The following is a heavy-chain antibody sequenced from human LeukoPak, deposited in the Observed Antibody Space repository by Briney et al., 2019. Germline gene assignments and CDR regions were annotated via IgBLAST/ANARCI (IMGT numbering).Heavy chain of an antibody. CDR2: ISSGSDYT. CDR1: GFSFSSHG. CDR3: AKIGVIGNWYYDV. D-gene: IGHD3-10*01. Sequence: PGGSLRLSCAASGFSFSSHGMSWVRQAPWKGPEWVSSISSGSDYTFYADSVKGRFTISRDNSKNTLYLQMNSQRAGDTAIYYCAKIGVIGNWYYDVWGRGTLVTVSS. J-gene: IGHJ2*01. V-gene: IGHV3-23*01.